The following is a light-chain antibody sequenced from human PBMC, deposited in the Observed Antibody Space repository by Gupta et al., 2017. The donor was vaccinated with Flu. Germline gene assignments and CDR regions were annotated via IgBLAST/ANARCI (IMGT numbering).Light chain of an antibody. CDR3: QQYNSYSCT. CDR2: KAS. CDR1: QSISSW. J-gene: IGKJ2*01. V-gene: IGKV1-5*03. Sequence: PSTLSASVGDRVTITCRASQSISSWLAWYQQKPGKAPKLLIYKASSLESGVPSRFSGSGSGTEFTLTISSLQPDDFATYFCQQYNSYSCTFGQGTKLEIK.